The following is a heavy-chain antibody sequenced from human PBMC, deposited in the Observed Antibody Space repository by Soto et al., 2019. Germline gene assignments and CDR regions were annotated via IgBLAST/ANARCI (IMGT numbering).Heavy chain of an antibody. D-gene: IGHD3-16*01. CDR1: GFTFSIYS. V-gene: IGHV3-21*01. CDR2: ISSRSSYI. CDR3: ARGDVGDYYGMDV. J-gene: IGHJ6*02. Sequence: EVQLVESGGGLVKPGGSLRLSCAASGFTFSIYSMNWVRQAPGKGLEWVSSISSRSSYIYYADSVKGRLTISRDNAKNSLYMQMNSLRAEDTAVYYCARGDVGDYYGMDVWGQGTTVTVSS.